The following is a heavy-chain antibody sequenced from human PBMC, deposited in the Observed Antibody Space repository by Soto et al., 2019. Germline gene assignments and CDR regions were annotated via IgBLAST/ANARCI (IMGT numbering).Heavy chain of an antibody. J-gene: IGHJ4*02. CDR1: GGSISSGGYY. Sequence: SETLSLTCTVSGGSISSGGYYWSWIRQHPGKGLEWIGYIYYSGSTYYNPSLKSRVTISVDTSKNQFSLKLSSVTAADTAVYYCAIMVYANYYFDYWGQGTLVTVSS. CDR2: IYYSGST. CDR3: AIMVYANYYFDY. D-gene: IGHD2-8*01. V-gene: IGHV4-31*03.